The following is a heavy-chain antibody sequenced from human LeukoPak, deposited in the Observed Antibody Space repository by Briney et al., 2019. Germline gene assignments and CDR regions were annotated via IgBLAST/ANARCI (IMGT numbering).Heavy chain of an antibody. CDR1: GFTFSSYA. Sequence: GGSLRPSCAASGFTFSSYAMSWVRQAPGRGLEWVSAISGSGGSTYYADSVKGRFTISRDNSKNTLYLQMNSLRAEDTAVYYCAKSFGSYSLFWFDPWGQGTLVTVSS. V-gene: IGHV3-23*01. J-gene: IGHJ5*02. D-gene: IGHD1-26*01. CDR2: ISGSGGST. CDR3: AKSFGSYSLFWFDP.